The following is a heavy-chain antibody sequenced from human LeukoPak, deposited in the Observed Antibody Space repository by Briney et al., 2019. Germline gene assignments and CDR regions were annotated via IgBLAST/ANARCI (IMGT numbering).Heavy chain of an antibody. CDR2: ISSSSSYI. Sequence: NPGGSLRFSCAASGFTFSSYSMNWVRQAPGKGLEWVSSISSSSSYIYYADSVKGRFTISRDNAKSSLYLQMNSLRAEDTAVYYCARDELYCGGDCYDYWGQGTLVTVSS. CDR3: ARDELYCGGDCYDY. CDR1: GFTFSSYS. J-gene: IGHJ4*02. D-gene: IGHD2-21*01. V-gene: IGHV3-21*01.